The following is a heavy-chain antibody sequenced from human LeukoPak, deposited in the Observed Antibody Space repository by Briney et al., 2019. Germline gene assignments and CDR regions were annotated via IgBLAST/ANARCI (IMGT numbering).Heavy chain of an antibody. CDR1: GGSFSGYS. CDR3: ARGSKKTYYDFWSGYFWDY. CDR2: INHSGST. V-gene: IGHV4-34*01. D-gene: IGHD3-3*01. Sequence: PSETLSLTCAVYGGSFSGYSWSWIRQPPGKGLEWIGEINHSGSTNYNPSLKSRVTISVDTSKNQFSLKLSSVTAADTAVYYCARGSKKTYYDFWSGYFWDYWGQGTLVTVSS. J-gene: IGHJ4*02.